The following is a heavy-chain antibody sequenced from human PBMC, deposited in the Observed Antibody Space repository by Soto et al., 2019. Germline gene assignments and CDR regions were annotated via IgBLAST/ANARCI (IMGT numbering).Heavy chain of an antibody. D-gene: IGHD3-16*01. V-gene: IGHV4-4*07. CDR2: KSISGST. Sequence: LSLTCTVSGASMSDYFWTWIRLPAGKRLEWIGRKSISGSTDYNPSLKGRASMSVDTSKNQFSLRLISVTAADTALYYCARSLGSAAGWSFDVWGQGILVTVSS. J-gene: IGHJ4*02. CDR3: ARSLGSAAGWSFDV. CDR1: GASMSDYF.